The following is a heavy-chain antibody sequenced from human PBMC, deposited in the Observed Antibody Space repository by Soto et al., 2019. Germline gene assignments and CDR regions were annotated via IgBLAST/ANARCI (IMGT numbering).Heavy chain of an antibody. CDR3: AKARGSGGMVAGTHEY. D-gene: IGHD6-19*01. V-gene: IGHV3-23*01. J-gene: IGHJ4*02. CDR2: FSAGGSR. Sequence: PVVSPRLSCAASGFTVSSSAMVWVRQAPGKGLEWVATFSAGGSRYYADSVKGRFTISRNSSQNTLYLQMNGLRAEDTARYYWAKARGSGGMVAGTHEYCGQGT. CDR1: GFTVSSSA.